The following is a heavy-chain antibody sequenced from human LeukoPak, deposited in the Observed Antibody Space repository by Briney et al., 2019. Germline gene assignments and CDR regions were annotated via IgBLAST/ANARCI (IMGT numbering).Heavy chain of an antibody. CDR3: ARDIAVASYNWFDP. V-gene: IGHV3-33*08. Sequence: PGGSLRLSCAASGFTFSSYGMHWVRQAPGKGLEWVAVIWYDGSNKYYADSVKGRFTISRDNSKNTLYLQMNSLRAEDTAVYYCARDIAVASYNWFDPWGQGTLVTVSS. CDR2: IWYDGSNK. CDR1: GFTFSSYG. D-gene: IGHD6-19*01. J-gene: IGHJ5*02.